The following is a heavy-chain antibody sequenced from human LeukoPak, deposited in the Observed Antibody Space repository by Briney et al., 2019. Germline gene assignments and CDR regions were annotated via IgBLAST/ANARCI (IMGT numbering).Heavy chain of an antibody. Sequence: SETLSLTCTVSGGSISTTTYYWDWIRQPPGKGLEYVGSIYYSGSTYYTPSLKSRVTISIDTAKNQFSLKLISVTAADTAVYFCARHCSDSNCYRLDAFDIWGRGTLVTVSS. J-gene: IGHJ3*02. V-gene: IGHV4-39*01. CDR2: IYYSGST. CDR3: ARHCSDSNCYRLDAFDI. D-gene: IGHD2-15*01. CDR1: GGSISTTTYY.